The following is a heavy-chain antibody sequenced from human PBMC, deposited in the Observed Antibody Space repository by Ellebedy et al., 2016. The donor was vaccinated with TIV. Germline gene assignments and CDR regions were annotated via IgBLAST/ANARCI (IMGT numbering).Heavy chain of an antibody. Sequence: PGGSLRLSCATSGFTFSHYGMQWVRQAPGEGLEWVAVIANDGSVIHYADHVKGRFTISRDNSKNTLSLQMYSLRPEDTAVYYCAKKRDPLASTSFDSWGQGNLVTVSS. V-gene: IGHV3-30*18. CDR3: AKKRDPLASTSFDS. CDR1: GFTFSHYG. D-gene: IGHD1-1*01. CDR2: IANDGSVI. J-gene: IGHJ4*02.